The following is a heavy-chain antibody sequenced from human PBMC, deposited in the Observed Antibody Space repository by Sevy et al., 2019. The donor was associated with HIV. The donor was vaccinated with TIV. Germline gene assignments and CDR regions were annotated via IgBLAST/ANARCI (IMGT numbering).Heavy chain of an antibody. CDR2: IWYDGTNR. Sequence: GGSLRLSCAASGFSISGYGMHWVRQAPGKGLKWVAVIWYDGTNREYADSVKGRFTISRDNSKNTLYLQMNSLRVEDTAVYYCAREDIRVAGIGYYFHSWGQRTLVTVSS. V-gene: IGHV3-33*01. J-gene: IGHJ4*02. CDR3: AREDIRVAGIGYYFHS. D-gene: IGHD6-19*01. CDR1: GFSISGYG.